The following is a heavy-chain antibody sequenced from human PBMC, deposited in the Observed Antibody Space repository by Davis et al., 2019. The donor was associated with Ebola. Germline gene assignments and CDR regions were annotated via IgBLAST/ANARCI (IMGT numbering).Heavy chain of an antibody. CDR2: ISSSSSYI. V-gene: IGHV3-21*04. J-gene: IGHJ4*02. Sequence: GGSLRLSCAASGFTFSSYSMNWVRQAPGKGLEWVSSISSSSSYIYYADSVKGRFTISRHNSKNTLYLQMNSLRAEDTAVYYCARGLYYYDSSGYGCWGQGTLVTVSS. CDR3: ARGLYYYDSSGYGC. D-gene: IGHD3-22*01. CDR1: GFTFSSYS.